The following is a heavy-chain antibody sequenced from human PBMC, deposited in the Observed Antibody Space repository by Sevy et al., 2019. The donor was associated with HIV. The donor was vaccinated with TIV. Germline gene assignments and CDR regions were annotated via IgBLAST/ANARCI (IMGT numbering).Heavy chain of an antibody. V-gene: IGHV1-18*01. CDR1: GYTFTSYG. Sequence: ASVKVSCKASGYTFTSYGISWVRQAPGQGLEWMGWISAYNGNTNYSQKLQGRVTMTTDTSTSTAYMELRSLRSDDTAVYYCARGGGSAAAGTLYYYYGMDVWGQGTTVTVS. J-gene: IGHJ6*02. CDR3: ARGGGSAAAGTLYYYYGMDV. D-gene: IGHD6-13*01. CDR2: ISAYNGNT.